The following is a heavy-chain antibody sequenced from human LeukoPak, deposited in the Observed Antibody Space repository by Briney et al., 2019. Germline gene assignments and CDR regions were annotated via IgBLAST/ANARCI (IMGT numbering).Heavy chain of an antibody. CDR2: ISAYNGNT. J-gene: IGHJ6*02. CDR3: ARRYDDYDFWSGYPIYYYYGMDV. V-gene: IGHV1-18*01. CDR1: GYTFTSYG. Sequence: ASVKVSCKASGYTFTSYGISWVRQAPGHGLEWMGWISAYNGNTNYAQKLQGRVTMTTDTSTSTAYMELRSLRSDDTAVYYCARRYDDYDFWSGYPIYYYYGMDVWGQGTTVTVSS. D-gene: IGHD3-3*01.